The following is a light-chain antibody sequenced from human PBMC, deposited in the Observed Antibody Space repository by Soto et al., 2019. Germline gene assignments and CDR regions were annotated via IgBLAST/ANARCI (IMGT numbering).Light chain of an antibody. V-gene: IGKV3-20*01. Sequence: GERVTITCRARQRMKRRYLAWSPQKPGQAPRVLIYAASIRATGIPDRFRGSGSWTDFTLPITTLEPEDFAVYYCHQYGSSGTFGQVTKV. CDR2: AAS. CDR1: QRMKRRY. CDR3: HQYGSSGT. J-gene: IGKJ1*01.